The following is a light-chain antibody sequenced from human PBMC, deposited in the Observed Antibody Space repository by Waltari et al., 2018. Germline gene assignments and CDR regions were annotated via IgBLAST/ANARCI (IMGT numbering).Light chain of an antibody. J-gene: IGKJ4*01. CDR1: QSVNSN. Sequence: EIVVTQSPATLSVSPGDRATLSCRASQSVNSNLAWYQQKPGQAPRLLIYGASARAPAIPARFSGGGSGTEFTLTISSLQSEDFAVYYCQQYNKWPLTLGGGTKVEIK. CDR2: GAS. V-gene: IGKV3-15*01. CDR3: QQYNKWPLT.